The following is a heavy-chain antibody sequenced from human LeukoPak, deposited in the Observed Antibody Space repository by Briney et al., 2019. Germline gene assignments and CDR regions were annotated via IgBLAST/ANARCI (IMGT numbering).Heavy chain of an antibody. CDR1: GYTFTDYY. J-gene: IGHJ4*02. CDR2: INPKSGDT. D-gene: IGHD3-10*01. V-gene: IGHV1-2*02. CDR3: ARDYYGSGSFSGH. Sequence: ASVKVSCKASGYTFTDYYMHWVRQAPGQGLEWMGWINPKSGDTNFAQKFQGRVTMTRDTSITTAYMELSRLTSDDTAVYYCARDYYGSGSFSGHWGQGTLVTVSS.